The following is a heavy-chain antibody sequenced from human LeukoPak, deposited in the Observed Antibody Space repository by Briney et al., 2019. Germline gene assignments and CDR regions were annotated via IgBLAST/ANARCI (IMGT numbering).Heavy chain of an antibody. V-gene: IGHV3-23*01. CDR2: ITTSDGTT. CDR1: GFTFSSYT. Sequence: GGSLRLSCAASGFTFSSYTMSWVRQAPGKGLEWVSTITTSDGTTYYADSVKGRFTVSRDNSKNTLFLQMNSLRAEDTAVYYCAKDGGLWVSAHWGDSWGRGTLVTVSS. D-gene: IGHD7-27*01. J-gene: IGHJ4*02. CDR3: AKDGGLWVSAHWGDS.